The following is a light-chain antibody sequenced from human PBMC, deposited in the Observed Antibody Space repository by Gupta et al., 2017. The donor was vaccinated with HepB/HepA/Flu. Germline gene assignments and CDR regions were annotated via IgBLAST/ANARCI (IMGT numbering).Light chain of an antibody. CDR1: SSDIGAHNY. CDR3: SSYTTTSPVA. J-gene: IGLJ3*02. CDR2: DVS. Sequence: QSALTQPASVSGSPGQSITISCTGSSSDIGAHNYVSWYQQHPGQAPRLMIYDVSGRPSGVSVRFSGSKSGNTASLTISGLRTEDEAFYDCSSYTTTSPVAFGGGTKVTVL. V-gene: IGLV2-14*03.